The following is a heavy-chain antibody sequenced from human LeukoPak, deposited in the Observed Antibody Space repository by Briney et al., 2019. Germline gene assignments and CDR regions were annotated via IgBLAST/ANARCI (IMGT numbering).Heavy chain of an antibody. CDR2: ISRSGGST. D-gene: IGHD4-17*01. V-gene: IGHV3-23*01. J-gene: IGHJ4*02. Sequence: HPGGSLRLSCAASGFTLGTYDMYWVRQAPGKGLECVSSISRSGGSTYYADSVKGRFTISRDNSKNTLYPQMSSLRADDTAVYYCSKKGQSEDYGKPGWGQGTLVTVSS. CDR1: GFTLGTYD. CDR3: SKKGQSEDYGKPG.